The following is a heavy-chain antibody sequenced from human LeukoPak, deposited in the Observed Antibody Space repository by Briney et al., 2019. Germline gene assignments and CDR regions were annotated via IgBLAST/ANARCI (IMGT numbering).Heavy chain of an antibody. CDR3: ARVEGELRFLEGCRFDP. Sequence: SVKVSCKASGGAFSSYAISWVRQAPGQGLEWMGGIIPIFGTANYAQKFQGRVTITADESTSTAYMELSSLRSEDTAVYYCARVEGELRFLEGCRFDPWGQGTLVTVSS. J-gene: IGHJ5*02. D-gene: IGHD3-3*01. V-gene: IGHV1-69*01. CDR1: GGAFSSYA. CDR2: IIPIFGTA.